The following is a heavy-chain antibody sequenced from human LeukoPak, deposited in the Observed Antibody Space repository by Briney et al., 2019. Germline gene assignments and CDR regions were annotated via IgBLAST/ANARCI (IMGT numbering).Heavy chain of an antibody. V-gene: IGHV1-69*04. D-gene: IGHD6-13*01. J-gene: IGHJ4*02. CDR3: ARAAYSSSSWYDY. CDR1: GGTFSSYA. Sequence: ASVKVSCKASGGTFSSYAISWVRQAPGQGLEWMGRIITILGIANYAQKFQGRVTITADKSTSTAYMELSRLRSEDTAVYYCARAAYSSSSWYDYWGQGTLVTVSS. CDR2: IITILGIA.